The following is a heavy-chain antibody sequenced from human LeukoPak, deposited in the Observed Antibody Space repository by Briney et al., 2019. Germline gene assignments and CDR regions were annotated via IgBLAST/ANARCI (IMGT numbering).Heavy chain of an antibody. J-gene: IGHJ4*02. V-gene: IGHV6-1*01. CDR3: AGVGRFLNY. Sequence: SQTLTLTCAISGVSVSSNSTTWSWIRQSPSRDLEWLVRTYYRSKWYNDYAPSVNSRMTINPDTSKNQFSLRLNSVTPEDTAVYYCAGVGRFLNYWGQGTLVSVSS. CDR1: GVSVSSNSTT. D-gene: IGHD2-8*01. CDR2: TYYRSKWYN.